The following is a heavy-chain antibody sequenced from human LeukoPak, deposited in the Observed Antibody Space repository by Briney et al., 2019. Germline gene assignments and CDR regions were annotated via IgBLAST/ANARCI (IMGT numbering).Heavy chain of an antibody. CDR3: ARGYCSGGSCYRGYFDY. CDR2: FYYSGST. Sequence: SETLSLTCTVSGGSISSYYWSWIRQPPGKGLEWIGYFYYSGSTNYNPSLKSRVTISVDASKNQFSLKLSSVTAADTAVYYCARGYCSGGSCYRGYFDYWGQGTLVTVSS. D-gene: IGHD2-15*01. CDR1: GGSISSYY. J-gene: IGHJ4*02. V-gene: IGHV4-59*01.